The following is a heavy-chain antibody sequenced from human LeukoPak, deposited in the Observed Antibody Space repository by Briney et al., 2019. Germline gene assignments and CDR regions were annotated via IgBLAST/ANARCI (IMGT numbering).Heavy chain of an antibody. D-gene: IGHD3-3*01. CDR1: GFTFSSYG. V-gene: IGHV3-30*02. CDR2: IRYDGSNK. Sequence: TGGSLRLSCAASGFTFSSYGMHWVRQAPGKGLEWVAFIRYDGSNKYYADSVKGRFTISRDNSKNTLYLQMNSLRAEDTAVYYCARPYDFWSGYFDYWGQGTLVTVSS. J-gene: IGHJ4*02. CDR3: ARPYDFWSGYFDY.